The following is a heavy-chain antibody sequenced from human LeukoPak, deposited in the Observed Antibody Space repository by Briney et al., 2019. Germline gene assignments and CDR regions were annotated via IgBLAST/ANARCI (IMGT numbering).Heavy chain of an antibody. J-gene: IGHJ4*02. CDR1: GGTFSSYA. Sequence: SVKVSCKASGGTFSSYAISWVRQAPGQGLEWMGRIIPIFGTANYAQKFQGRVTITTDESTSTAYMELSSLRSEDTAVYYCAKDFISGWYRDLGYWGQGTLVTFSS. CDR3: AKDFISGWYRDLGY. V-gene: IGHV1-69*05. D-gene: IGHD6-19*01. CDR2: IIPIFGTA.